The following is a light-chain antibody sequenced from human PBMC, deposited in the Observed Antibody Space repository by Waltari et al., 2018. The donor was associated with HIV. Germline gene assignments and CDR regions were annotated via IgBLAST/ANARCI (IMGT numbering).Light chain of an antibody. V-gene: IGKV3-11*01. CDR2: DAS. CDR3: QQRSNWPLT. Sequence: EIVLTQYPATLSLSPGDRATLSCRASQSVSSYLAWYQQKPGQAPRLLIYDASNRATGIPARFSGSGSGTDFTLTISSLEPEDFAVYFCQQRSNWPLTFGGGTKVEIK. J-gene: IGKJ4*01. CDR1: QSVSSY.